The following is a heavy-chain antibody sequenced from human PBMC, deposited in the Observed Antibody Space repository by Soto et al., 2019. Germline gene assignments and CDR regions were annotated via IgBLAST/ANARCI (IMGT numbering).Heavy chain of an antibody. CDR3: AKETGYSYGFQPNALDV. Sequence: GGSLRLSCAGSGFTFSRYAMNWVRQAPGKGLEWVSIISSRGDRTSYAESVKGRFTISRDDSKNTLFLNMNSLGAEDTAVYYCAKETGYSYGFQPNALDVWGQGTTVTVSS. V-gene: IGHV3-23*01. D-gene: IGHD5-18*01. CDR2: ISSRGDRT. J-gene: IGHJ6*02. CDR1: GFTFSRYA.